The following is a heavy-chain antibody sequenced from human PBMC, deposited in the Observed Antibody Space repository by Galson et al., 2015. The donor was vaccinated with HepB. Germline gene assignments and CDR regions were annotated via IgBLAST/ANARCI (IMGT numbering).Heavy chain of an antibody. Sequence: SLRLSCAASGFTFSSYAMHWVRQAPGKGLEWVAVISYDGSNKHYADSVKGRFTISRDNSKNTLYLQMNSLRAEDTAVYYCAREGDYGPGGGWFDPWGQGTLVTVSS. CDR1: GFTFSSYA. D-gene: IGHD4-17*01. CDR2: ISYDGSNK. V-gene: IGHV3-30-3*01. CDR3: AREGDYGPGGGWFDP. J-gene: IGHJ5*02.